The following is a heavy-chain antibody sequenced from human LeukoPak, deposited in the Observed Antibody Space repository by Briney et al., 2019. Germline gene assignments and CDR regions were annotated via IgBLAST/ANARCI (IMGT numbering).Heavy chain of an antibody. J-gene: IGHJ4*02. D-gene: IGHD1/OR15-1a*01. CDR3: ARGGVVTGTTYAFDY. CDR1: RFTFSYYA. Sequence: HPGGSLRLSCGASRFTFSYYAMHWVRQAPGKGPEWMAAISYDGSDEYYPDSAKGRFTISRDNSKNTLYLQVNSLRVEDTAVYYCARGGVVTGTTYAFDYWGQGTLVTVSS. V-gene: IGHV3-30*01. CDR2: ISYDGSDE.